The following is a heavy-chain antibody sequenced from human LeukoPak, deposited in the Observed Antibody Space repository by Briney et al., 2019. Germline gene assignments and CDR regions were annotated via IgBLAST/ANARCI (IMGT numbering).Heavy chain of an antibody. CDR3: AKASGSYSSSVGIDY. V-gene: IGHV3-30*02. CDR1: GFTFSSYG. CDR2: IRYDGSNK. D-gene: IGHD6-6*01. Sequence: GGSLRLSCAASGFTFSSYGMHWVRQAPGKGLEWVAFIRYDGSNKYYADSVKGRFTISRDNSKNTLYLQMNSLRAEDTAVYYCAKASGSYSSSVGIDYWGQGTLVTVSS. J-gene: IGHJ4*02.